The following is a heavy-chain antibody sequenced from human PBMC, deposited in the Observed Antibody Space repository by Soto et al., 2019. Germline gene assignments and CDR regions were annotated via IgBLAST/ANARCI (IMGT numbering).Heavy chain of an antibody. Sequence: QVQMVESGGGVVQPGRSLRLSCAASGFTLSSYAMHWVRQAPGKGLEWVALISYDAENEYYADSVKGRFTISRDNSKNMLYLQMNDLRVEDTALYYCARDSIRVPADFDYWGQGTLVTVSS. CDR2: ISYDAENE. J-gene: IGHJ4*02. V-gene: IGHV3-30*07. D-gene: IGHD1-20*01. CDR1: GFTLSSYA. CDR3: ARDSIRVPADFDY.